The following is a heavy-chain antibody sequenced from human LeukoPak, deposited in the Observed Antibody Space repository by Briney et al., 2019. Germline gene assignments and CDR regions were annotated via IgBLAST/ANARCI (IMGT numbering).Heavy chain of an antibody. V-gene: IGHV1-18*01. D-gene: IGHD5-12*01. Sequence: ASVKVSCKVSGYTFTSYGISWVRQAPGQGLEWMGWISAYNGNTNYAQKLQGRVTMTTDTSTSTAYMELRSLRSDDTAVYYCARILEWEVATKYYFDYWGQGTLVTVSS. CDR1: GYTFTSYG. CDR3: ARILEWEVATKYYFDY. J-gene: IGHJ4*02. CDR2: ISAYNGNT.